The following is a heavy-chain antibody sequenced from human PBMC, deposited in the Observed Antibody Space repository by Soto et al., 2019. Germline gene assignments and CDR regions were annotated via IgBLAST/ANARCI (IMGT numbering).Heavy chain of an antibody. CDR1: GGSISSYY. CDR2: IYYSGST. Sequence: QVQLQESGPGLVKPSETLSLTCTVSGGSISSYYWSWIRQPPGKGLEWIGYIYYSGSTNYNPSLKSRVTISVDTSKNQFSLRLSSVTAADTAVYYCAREGPNYDILTGYEIPHFDYWGQGTLVTVSS. D-gene: IGHD3-9*01. J-gene: IGHJ4*02. V-gene: IGHV4-59*01. CDR3: AREGPNYDILTGYEIPHFDY.